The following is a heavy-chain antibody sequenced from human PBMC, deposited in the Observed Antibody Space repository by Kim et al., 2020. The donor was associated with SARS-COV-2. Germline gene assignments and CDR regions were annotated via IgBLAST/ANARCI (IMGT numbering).Heavy chain of an antibody. V-gene: IGHV3-33*06. CDR2: IWFDAGNK. J-gene: IGHJ3*01. CDR3: AKAGYRDAGDDPFDG. D-gene: IGHD3-16*01. CDR1: GFTFSAYG. Sequence: GGSLRLSCAASGFTFSAYGMHWVRQAPGKGLEWVGIIWFDAGNKFYADSVKGRFTISRDNSRNILYLEMNSLRAEDTAMYYCAKAGYRDAGDDPFDGWGKEKRVTVSS.